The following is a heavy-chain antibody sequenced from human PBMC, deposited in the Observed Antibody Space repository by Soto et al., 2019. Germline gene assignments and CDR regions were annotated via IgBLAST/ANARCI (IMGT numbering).Heavy chain of an antibody. CDR2: ISGSGDST. J-gene: IGHJ4*02. D-gene: IGHD1-26*01. Sequence: PGGSLRLSCAASGFTFRSYGMRLVRQAPGKGLELVSAISGSGDSTYYADSVKGRFTISRDNSKNTLYLQMNSLRAEDTAVYYCARRGSGSYYDYWGQGTLVTVSS. CDR3: ARRGSGSYYDY. V-gene: IGHV3-23*01. CDR1: GFTFRSYG.